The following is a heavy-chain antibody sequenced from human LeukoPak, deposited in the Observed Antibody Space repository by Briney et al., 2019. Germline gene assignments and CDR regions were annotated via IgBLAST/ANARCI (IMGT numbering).Heavy chain of an antibody. V-gene: IGHV4-4*09. CDR1: GVSMSAYQ. Sequence: SETLSLTCTVSGVSMSAYQWSWVRQSPEKGLEWIGCINTKGETSYTPSLKSRVTTSVDPSKSQFSLRLTSVTAADTAVYYCATSNDAKIAPFDHWGQGAPVTVSS. D-gene: IGHD2-21*01. CDR2: INTKGET. CDR3: ATSNDAKIAPFDH. J-gene: IGHJ4*02.